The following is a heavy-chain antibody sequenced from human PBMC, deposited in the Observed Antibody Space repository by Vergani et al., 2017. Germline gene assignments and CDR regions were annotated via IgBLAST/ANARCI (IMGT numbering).Heavy chain of an antibody. CDR1: GGTFSSYD. D-gene: IGHD3-3*01. Sequence: VQLVQSGAEVKKPGASVKVSCKASGGTFSSYDMHWVRQPTGKGLEWVSAIGTAGDTYYPDSVKGRFTISRENAKNSLYLQMNSLRAGDTAVYYCAREGRFLEWSLWGQGTMVTVSS. CDR2: IGTAGDT. CDR3: AREGRFLEWSL. V-gene: IGHV3-13*01. J-gene: IGHJ3*01.